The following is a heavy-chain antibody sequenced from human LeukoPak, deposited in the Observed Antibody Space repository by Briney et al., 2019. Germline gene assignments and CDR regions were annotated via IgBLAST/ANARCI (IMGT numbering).Heavy chain of an antibody. CDR1: GFTFSSDA. CDR2: ISASGGGT. CDR3: ASRVLLQH. Sequence: GGPLRLSCGVSGFTFSSDAMSWVRQAPGKGLEWVSTISASGGGTNYAASVKGRFTISRDNSKNTLFLQMNSLRVEDTAVYYCASRVLLQHWGQGTLVTVSS. D-gene: IGHD3-3*01. J-gene: IGHJ1*01. V-gene: IGHV3-23*01.